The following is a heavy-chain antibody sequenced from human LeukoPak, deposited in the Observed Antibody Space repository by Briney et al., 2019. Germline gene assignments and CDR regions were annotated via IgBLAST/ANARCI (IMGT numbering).Heavy chain of an antibody. V-gene: IGHV1-2*02. Sequence: ASVKVSCKASGYTFTGYYMHWVRQAPGQGLEWMGWINPNSGGTNYAQKFQGRVTMTRDTSISTAYMELSRLRSDDTAVYYCARHPDDYGGDGWFDPWGQGTLVTVSS. D-gene: IGHD4-23*01. CDR1: GYTFTGYY. CDR2: INPNSGGT. J-gene: IGHJ5*02. CDR3: ARHPDDYGGDGWFDP.